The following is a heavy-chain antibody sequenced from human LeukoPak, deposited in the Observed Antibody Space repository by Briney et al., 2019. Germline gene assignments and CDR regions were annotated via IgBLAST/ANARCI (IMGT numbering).Heavy chain of an antibody. Sequence: GGSLRPSCAASGFTFSSYSMNWVRQAPGKGLEWVSSISSSSSYIYYADSVKGRFTISRDNAKNSLYLQMNSLRAEDTAVYYCARDEGGGGSYFFDYWGQGTLVTVSS. CDR3: ARDEGGGGSYFFDY. V-gene: IGHV3-21*01. CDR2: ISSSSSYI. D-gene: IGHD1-26*01. CDR1: GFTFSSYS. J-gene: IGHJ4*02.